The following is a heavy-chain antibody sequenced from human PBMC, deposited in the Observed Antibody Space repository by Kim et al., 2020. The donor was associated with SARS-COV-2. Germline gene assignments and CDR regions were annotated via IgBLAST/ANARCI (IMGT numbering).Heavy chain of an antibody. J-gene: IGHJ5*02. CDR3: AKCQQQLVLETSAGT. V-gene: IGHV3-23*01. CDR2: ISGSGGST. Sequence: GGSLRLSCAASGFTFSSYAMSWVRQAPGKGLEWVSAISGSGGSTYYADSVKGRFTISRDNSKNTLYLQMNSLRAEDTAVYYCAKCQQQLVLETSAGTWGQGTLVTVSS. CDR1: GFTFSSYA. D-gene: IGHD6-13*01.